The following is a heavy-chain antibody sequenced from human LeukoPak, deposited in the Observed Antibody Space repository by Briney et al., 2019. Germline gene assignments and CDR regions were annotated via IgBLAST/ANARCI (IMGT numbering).Heavy chain of an antibody. D-gene: IGHD2-2*01. CDR1: GYTFTSYD. CDR3: ARETRFEVVPAAMHYYYYVDV. CDR2: MNPNSGNT. V-gene: IGHV1-8*03. J-gene: IGHJ6*03. Sequence: GASVKVSCKASGYTFTSYDINWVRQATGQGLEWMGWMNPNSGNTGYAQKFQGRVTITRNTSISTAYMELSSLRSEDTAVYYCARETRFEVVPAAMHYYYYVDVWGKGTTVTVSS.